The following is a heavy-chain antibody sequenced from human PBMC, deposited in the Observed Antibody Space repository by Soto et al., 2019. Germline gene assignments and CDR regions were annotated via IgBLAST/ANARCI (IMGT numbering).Heavy chain of an antibody. J-gene: IGHJ4*02. D-gene: IGHD2-15*01. CDR3: VRSGTSSGRFSDY. Sequence: GESLKISCKGSGYTFTSYWIGWVRQMPGEGLEWMGVIYPSDSDIRYSPSFQGKVTISADKSITTAYLQWGSLKAADTATYYCVRSGTSSGRFSDYWGQGTLVTVSS. V-gene: IGHV5-51*01. CDR1: GYTFTSYW. CDR2: IYPSDSDI.